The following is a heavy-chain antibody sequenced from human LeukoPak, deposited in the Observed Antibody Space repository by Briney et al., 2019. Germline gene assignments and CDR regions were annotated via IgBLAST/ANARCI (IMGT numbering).Heavy chain of an antibody. CDR2: IIPILGTA. CDR1: GGTFSSYA. D-gene: IGHD3-10*01. V-gene: IGHV1-69*13. CDR3: ATSGFGELLF. J-gene: IGHJ4*02. Sequence: SVKVSCKASGGTFSSYAISWVRQAPGQGLEWMGGIIPILGTANYAQKFQGRVTITADESTSTAYMELSSLRSEDTAVYYCATSGFGELLFWGQGTLVTVSS.